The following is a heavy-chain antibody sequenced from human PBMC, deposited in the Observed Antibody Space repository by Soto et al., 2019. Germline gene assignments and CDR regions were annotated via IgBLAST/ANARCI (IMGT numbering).Heavy chain of an antibody. CDR3: ATWHLQEHAYDV. CDR2: FYDLDGT. CDR1: GLTVSGKKY. J-gene: IGHJ3*01. D-gene: IGHD4-4*01. Sequence: DVQLVESGGGLIQPGGSLRLSCVVSGLTVSGKKYVAWVRQAPGKGLEWVSGFYDLDGTYYADSLKGRFTTSGDSSRTIVYLQMNDLRPEDTAVYYCATWHLQEHAYDVWGQGTTVTVSS. V-gene: IGHV3-53*01.